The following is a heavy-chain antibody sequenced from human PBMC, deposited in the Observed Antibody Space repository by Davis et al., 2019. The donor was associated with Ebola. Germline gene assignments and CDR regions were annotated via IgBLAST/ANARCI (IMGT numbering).Heavy chain of an antibody. J-gene: IGHJ6*04. CDR2: ISSSGVTI. CDR3: ARSVQIGMDV. CDR1: GFTFSRYS. V-gene: IGHV3-48*02. Sequence: GESLKISCAASGFTFSRYSMNWVRQAPGKGLEWVSYISSSGVTIYYADSVKGRFTISRDNVKNSLYLQMNSLRDEDTAVYYCARSVQIGMDVWGKGTTVTVSS. D-gene: IGHD3-10*02.